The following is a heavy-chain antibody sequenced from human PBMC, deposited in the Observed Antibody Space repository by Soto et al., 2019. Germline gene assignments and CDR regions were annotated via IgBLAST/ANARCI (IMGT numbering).Heavy chain of an antibody. CDR2: ISSSSSYI. Sequence: EVQLVESGGGLVKPGGSLRLSCAASGFTFSSYSMNWVRQAPGKGLEWVSSISSSSSYIYYADSVKGRFTISRDNAKNSLYLQMNSLRAEDTAVYYCARDLGIAVVISPANAFDIWGQGTMVTVSS. V-gene: IGHV3-21*01. D-gene: IGHD3-22*01. CDR3: ARDLGIAVVISPANAFDI. CDR1: GFTFSSYS. J-gene: IGHJ3*02.